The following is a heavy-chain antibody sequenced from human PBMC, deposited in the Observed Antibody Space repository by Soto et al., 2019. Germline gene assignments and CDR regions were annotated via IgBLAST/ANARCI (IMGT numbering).Heavy chain of an antibody. Sequence: GGSLRLSCAASGFTFSSQAMSWVRQAPGKGLELVSGISGSGGSTYYADSVKGRFTISRDNSKNTLYLQMNSLRAEDTAVYYCARLAPISSTSCYTCYYYGMDVWGQGTTVTVSS. CDR1: GFTFSSQA. CDR2: ISGSGGST. CDR3: ARLAPISSTSCYTCYYYGMDV. V-gene: IGHV3-23*01. D-gene: IGHD2-2*02. J-gene: IGHJ6*02.